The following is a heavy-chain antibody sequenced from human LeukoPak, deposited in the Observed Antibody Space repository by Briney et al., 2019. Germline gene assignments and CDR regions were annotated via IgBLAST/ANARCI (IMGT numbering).Heavy chain of an antibody. CDR2: ISWNSGSI. D-gene: IGHD4-17*01. CDR3: AKGSIYDDYLFDY. Sequence: GRSLRLSCAASGFTFDDYAMHWVRHAPGKGLEWVSGISWNSGSIGYADSVKGRFTISRDNAKNSLYLQMNSLRAEDTALYYCAKGSIYDDYLFDYWGQGTLVTVSS. V-gene: IGHV3-9*01. CDR1: GFTFDDYA. J-gene: IGHJ4*02.